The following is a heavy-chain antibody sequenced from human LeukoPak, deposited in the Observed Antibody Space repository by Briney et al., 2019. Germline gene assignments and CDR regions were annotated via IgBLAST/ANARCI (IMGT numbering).Heavy chain of an antibody. CDR3: AKEDYDFWSGYYTQTYGMDV. CDR1: GFTFSSYG. J-gene: IGHJ6*02. CDR2: ISYDGSSK. V-gene: IGHV3-30*18. Sequence: PGGSLRLSCAASGFTFSSYGMHWVRQAPGKGLEWVAVISYDGSSKYYADSVKGRFTISRDNSKNTLYLQMNSLRAEDTAVYYCAKEDYDFWSGYYTQTYGMDVWGQGTTVTVSS. D-gene: IGHD3-3*01.